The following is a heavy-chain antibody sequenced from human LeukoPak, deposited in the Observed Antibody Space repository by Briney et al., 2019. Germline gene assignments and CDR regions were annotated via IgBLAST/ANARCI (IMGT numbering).Heavy chain of an antibody. J-gene: IGHJ4*02. D-gene: IGHD6-13*01. V-gene: IGHV4-39*07. Sequence: SETLSLTCTVSGGSISSSSYYWGWIRQPPGKGLEWIGSIYYSGSTYYNPSLKSRVTISVDTSKNQFSLKLSSVTAADTAVYYCARVFPRWYSSSWYYFDYWGQGTLVTVSS. CDR1: GGSISSSSYY. CDR2: IYYSGST. CDR3: ARVFPRWYSSSWYYFDY.